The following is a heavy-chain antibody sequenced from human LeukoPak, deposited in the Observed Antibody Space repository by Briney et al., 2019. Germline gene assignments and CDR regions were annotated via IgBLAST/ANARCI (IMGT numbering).Heavy chain of an antibody. CDR3: ARALGITIFGVVPKHYMDV. V-gene: IGHV3-11*04. CDR2: ISSSGSTI. J-gene: IGHJ6*03. D-gene: IGHD3-3*01. Sequence: PGGSLRLSCAASGFTFSDYFMSWLRQAPGKGLEWVSYISSSGSTIYYADSVKGRFTISRDNAKNSLYLQMNRLRAEDTAVYYCARALGITIFGVVPKHYMDVWGKGTTVTVSS. CDR1: GFTFSDYF.